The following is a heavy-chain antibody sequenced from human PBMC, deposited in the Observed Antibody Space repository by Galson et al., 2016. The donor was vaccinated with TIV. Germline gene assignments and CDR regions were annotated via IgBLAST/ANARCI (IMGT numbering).Heavy chain of an antibody. CDR3: AKEGYSSGHCGAFDI. D-gene: IGHD3-22*01. Sequence: SLRLSCAVSDVTFSSSVMTWVRQAPGKGLEWVSTISGIYGHTHYADSVKGRFTISGDNSKNIMFLQMSSLRAEDTAMYYCAKEGYSSGHCGAFDIWGQGTMVTVSS. CDR2: ISGIYGHT. CDR1: DVTFSSSV. J-gene: IGHJ3*02. V-gene: IGHV3-23*01.